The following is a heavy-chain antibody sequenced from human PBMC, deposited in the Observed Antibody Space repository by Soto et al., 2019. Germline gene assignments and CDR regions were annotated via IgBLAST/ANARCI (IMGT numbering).Heavy chain of an antibody. CDR2: INSDGSIT. V-gene: IGHV3-74*01. Sequence: SGGSLRLSCAASGFTFSSYWLHWFRQTPGKGLVWVSSINSDGSITCYLDSVKGRFTISRDNAKNTVSLQMNSLRAEDTAVYYCVRVDSSGYYPFDYWGQGTLVTVSS. CDR1: GFTFSSYW. D-gene: IGHD3-22*01. CDR3: VRVDSSGYYPFDY. J-gene: IGHJ4*02.